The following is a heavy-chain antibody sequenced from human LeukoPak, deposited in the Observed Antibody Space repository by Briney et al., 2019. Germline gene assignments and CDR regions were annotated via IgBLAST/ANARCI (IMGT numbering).Heavy chain of an antibody. CDR1: GYTFTSYY. Sequence: GASVKVSCKASGYTFTSYYMQWVRQAPGQGLEWMGIINPSGGSTSYAQKFQGRVTMTRDTSTSTAYMELRSLRSDDTAVYYCARDSREVLLWFGEFSPWGQGTLVTVSS. D-gene: IGHD3-10*01. J-gene: IGHJ5*02. V-gene: IGHV1-46*01. CDR2: INPSGGST. CDR3: ARDSREVLLWFGEFSP.